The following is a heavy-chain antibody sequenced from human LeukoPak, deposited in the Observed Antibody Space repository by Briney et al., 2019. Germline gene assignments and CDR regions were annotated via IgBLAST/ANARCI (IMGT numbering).Heavy chain of an antibody. Sequence: ASVKVSCKASGYTFTGYYMHWVRQAPGQGLEWMGWINPNSGGTNYAQKFQGRVTMTRDTSISTAYMELSRLRSDDTAVYYCARTVLHYDFWSGYYGPDAGYYFDYWGQGTLVTVSS. CDR2: INPNSGGT. J-gene: IGHJ4*02. CDR1: GYTFTGYY. V-gene: IGHV1-2*02. D-gene: IGHD3-3*01. CDR3: ARTVLHYDFWSGYYGPDAGYYFDY.